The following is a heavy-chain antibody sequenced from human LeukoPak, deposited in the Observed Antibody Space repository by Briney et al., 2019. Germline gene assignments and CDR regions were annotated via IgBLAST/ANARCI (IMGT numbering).Heavy chain of an antibody. Sequence: PGGSLRLSCAASGFTFSTYSMSWVRQAPGKGLEWVSYISVSTSAIYYTDSVQGRFTISRDNAKNSLYLQMNSLGDEDTAMYYCARSGEVKRYFFDYWGQGTPVTVSS. CDR2: ISVSTSAI. CDR3: ARSGEVKRYFFDY. V-gene: IGHV3-48*02. J-gene: IGHJ4*02. CDR1: GFTFSTYS. D-gene: IGHD3-16*01.